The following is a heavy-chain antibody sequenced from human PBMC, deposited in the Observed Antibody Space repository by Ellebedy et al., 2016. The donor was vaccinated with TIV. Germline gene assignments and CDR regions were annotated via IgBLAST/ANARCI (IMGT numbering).Heavy chain of an antibody. CDR1: GFTLSSYW. CDR3: ARLQMTTTFNWFDP. J-gene: IGHJ5*02. D-gene: IGHD4-17*01. V-gene: IGHV3-7*03. CDR2: IKQDGSEK. Sequence: AGSLRLSXAASGFTLSSYWMSWVRQAPGKGLEWVANIKQDGSEKYYVDSVKGRFTISRDNAKNSLYLQMNSLRAEDTAVYYCARLQMTTTFNWFDPWGQGTLVTVSS.